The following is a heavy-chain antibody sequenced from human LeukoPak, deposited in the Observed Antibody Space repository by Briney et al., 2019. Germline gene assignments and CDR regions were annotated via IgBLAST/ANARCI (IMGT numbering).Heavy chain of an antibody. CDR3: ARLSYSITIFGVRYYMDV. D-gene: IGHD3-3*01. Sequence: SETLSLTCTVSGGSISSSSYYWGWIRQPPGKGLEWIGSIYYSGSTYYNPSLKSRVTISVDTSKNQFSLKLSSVTAADTAVYYCARLSYSITIFGVRYYMDVWGKGTTVTVSS. V-gene: IGHV4-39*07. CDR2: IYYSGST. J-gene: IGHJ6*03. CDR1: GGSISSSSYY.